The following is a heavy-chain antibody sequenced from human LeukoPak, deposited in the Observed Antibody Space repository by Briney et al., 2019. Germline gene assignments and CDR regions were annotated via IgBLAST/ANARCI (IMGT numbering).Heavy chain of an antibody. CDR1: GFTSSSSW. CDR2: INQDGSER. CDR3: TRDFI. J-gene: IGHJ4*02. V-gene: IGHV3-7*05. Sequence: GGSLPHSFAGSGFTSSSSWMSWVRQAPGKGLEWVANINQDGSERYYVHSVMGRFTISRDNAKNSLSLHMTSLRGEDTAVYYCTRDFIWGQGILVTVPS. D-gene: IGHD3-10*01.